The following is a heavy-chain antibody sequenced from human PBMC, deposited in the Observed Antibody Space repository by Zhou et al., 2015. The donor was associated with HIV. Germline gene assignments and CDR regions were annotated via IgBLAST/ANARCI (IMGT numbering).Heavy chain of an antibody. J-gene: IGHJ6*02. Sequence: QVQLVQSGAEVKKPGSSVKVSCKASGGTFSSYTISWVRQAPGQGLEWMGRIIPILGIANYAQKFQGRVTITADKSTSTAYMELSSLRSEDTAVYYCARDQGIAVAGTDYYYGMDVWGQGTTVTVSS. D-gene: IGHD6-19*01. CDR2: IIPILGIA. CDR3: ARDQGIAVAGTDYYYGMDV. CDR1: GGTFSSYT. V-gene: IGHV1-69*08.